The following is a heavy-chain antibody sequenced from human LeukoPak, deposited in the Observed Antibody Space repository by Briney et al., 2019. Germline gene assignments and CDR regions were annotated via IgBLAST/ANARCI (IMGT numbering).Heavy chain of an antibody. CDR3: AREFLSYYDSSGYYYGWYFDL. V-gene: IGHV4-4*07. D-gene: IGHD3-22*01. J-gene: IGHJ2*01. CDR2: IYASGST. Sequence: SETLSLTCTVSGGSISSYYWSWIRQPAGKGLEWIGRIYASGSTNYNPSLKSRVTMSVDTSKNQFSLKLSSVTAADTAVYYCAREFLSYYDSSGYYYGWYFDLWGRGTLVTVSS. CDR1: GGSISSYY.